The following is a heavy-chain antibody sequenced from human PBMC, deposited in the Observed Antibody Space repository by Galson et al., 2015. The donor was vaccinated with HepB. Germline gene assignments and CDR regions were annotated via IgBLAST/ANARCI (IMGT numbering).Heavy chain of an antibody. Sequence: SVKVSCKASGYTFTSYAVSWVRQAPGQGLEWMGWISGNNGDTNYAQKLRGRVTVTTDTSTSTAYMELRSLRSDDTAVYYCARGGGSSARGMDVWGQGTTVTVSS. V-gene: IGHV1-18*04. CDR3: ARGGGSSARGMDV. D-gene: IGHD1-26*01. J-gene: IGHJ6*02. CDR2: ISGNNGDT. CDR1: GYTFTSYA.